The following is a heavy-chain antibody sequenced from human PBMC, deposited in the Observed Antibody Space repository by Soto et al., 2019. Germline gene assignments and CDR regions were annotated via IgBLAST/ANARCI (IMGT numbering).Heavy chain of an antibody. CDR1: GFICSSYD. V-gene: IGHV3-23*01. CDR2: ILVDGRT. Sequence: SLRLSCAASGFICSSYDMSWVRQAPGKGLEWVSTILVDGRTFYVDSVKGRFTISRDSSQNTVYLQMNSLTAGDTALYYCAKATATGGGAFDICGQGTMVTVSS. J-gene: IGHJ3*02. CDR3: AKATATGGGAFDI. D-gene: IGHD2-8*02.